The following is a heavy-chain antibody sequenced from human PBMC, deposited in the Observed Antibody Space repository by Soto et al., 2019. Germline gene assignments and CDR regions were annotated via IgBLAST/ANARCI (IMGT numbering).Heavy chain of an antibody. CDR3: AKDFDYGGYVYGFDY. CDR1: GFTFSSYA. V-gene: IGHV3-23*01. Sequence: EVQLLESGGGLVQPGGSLRLSCAASGFTFSSYAMSWVRQAPGKGLEWVSAISGSGGSTYYADSVKGRFTISRDNSKNTLYLQMNSLRDEDTAVYYCAKDFDYGGYVYGFDYWGQGTLVTVSS. CDR2: ISGSGGST. J-gene: IGHJ4*02. D-gene: IGHD5-12*01.